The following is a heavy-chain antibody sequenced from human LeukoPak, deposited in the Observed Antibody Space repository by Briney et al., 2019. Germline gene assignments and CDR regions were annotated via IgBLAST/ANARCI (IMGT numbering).Heavy chain of an antibody. Sequence: ASVKVSCKASGYTFSSYGITWVRQAPGQGLEWMGWISGYNGKTNYAEKLQGRFTMTTDTSTSTAYMELRSLRSDDTAVYYCAREGYCSGSNCDKPFDYWGQGTLVTVAS. D-gene: IGHD2-2*01. CDR2: ISGYNGKT. CDR3: AREGYCSGSNCDKPFDY. V-gene: IGHV1-18*01. J-gene: IGHJ4*02. CDR1: GYTFSSYG.